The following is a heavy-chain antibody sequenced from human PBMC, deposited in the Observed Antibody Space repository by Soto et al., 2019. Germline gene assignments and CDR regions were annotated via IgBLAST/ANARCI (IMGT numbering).Heavy chain of an antibody. CDR2: IFYTGST. Sequence: QVQLQESGPGLVKPSQTLSLTCTVSGASVSSGGYSWTWIRQPPGKGLEWIGYIFYTGSTYYNPSLKSRVSISVDTSKNQFSLKLSSVTAADTAVYYCANYYDTRGFYYWGQGTLVTVSS. CDR1: GASVSSGGYS. D-gene: IGHD3-22*01. J-gene: IGHJ4*02. V-gene: IGHV4-30-4*01. CDR3: ANYYDTRGFYY.